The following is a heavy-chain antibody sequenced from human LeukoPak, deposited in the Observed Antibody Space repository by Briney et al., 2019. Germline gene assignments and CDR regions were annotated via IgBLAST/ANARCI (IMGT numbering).Heavy chain of an antibody. CDR3: ATEGIVGATRGAVAFDI. CDR2: IYTSGST. V-gene: IGHV4-61*02. CDR1: GGSISSGSYY. J-gene: IGHJ3*02. Sequence: SQTLSLTCTVSGGSISSGSYYWSWIRQPAGKGLEWIGRIYTSGSTNYNPSLKSRVTISVDTSKNQFSLKLSSVTAADTAVYYCATEGIVGATRGAVAFDIWGQGTMVTVSS. D-gene: IGHD1-26*01.